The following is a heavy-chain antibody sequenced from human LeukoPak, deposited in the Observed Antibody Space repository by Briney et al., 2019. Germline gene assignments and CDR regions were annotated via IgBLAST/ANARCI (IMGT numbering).Heavy chain of an antibody. CDR2: IIPIFGTA. V-gene: IGHV1-69*13. D-gene: IGHD1-26*01. CDR3: ASDPSGSYYIFGSFDY. CDR1: GGTFSSYA. J-gene: IGHJ4*02. Sequence: SVKVSCKASGGTFSSYAISWVRQAPGQGLEWMGGIIPIFGTASYAQKFQGRVTITADESTSTAYMGLSSLRSEDTAVYYCASDPSGSYYIFGSFDYWGQGTLVTVSS.